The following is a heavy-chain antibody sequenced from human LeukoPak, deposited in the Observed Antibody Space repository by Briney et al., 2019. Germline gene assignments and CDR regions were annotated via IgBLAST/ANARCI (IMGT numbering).Heavy chain of an antibody. V-gene: IGHV3-33*01. D-gene: IGHD2-15*01. CDR2: IWYDGSNK. CDR1: GFTFNTYG. Sequence: GRSLRLSCAASGFTFNTYGMHWVRQAPGKGLEWVAVIWYDGSNKYYADSVKGRFTISRDNSKNTLYLQMNRLRAEDTAVYYCARDRDCSGGSYYYYYGMDVWGQGTTVTVSS. J-gene: IGHJ6*02. CDR3: ARDRDCSGGSYYYYYGMDV.